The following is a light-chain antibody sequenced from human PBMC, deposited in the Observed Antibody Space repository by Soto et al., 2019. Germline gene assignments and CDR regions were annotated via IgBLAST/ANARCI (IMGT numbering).Light chain of an antibody. CDR2: GAS. CDR1: QSINNRY. J-gene: IGKJ3*01. V-gene: IGKV3-20*01. CDR3: QQFGSSPGFT. Sequence: EIVLTQSPGTLSLSPGERATLSCRASQSINNRYLAWYQQKPGQAPRLLIYGASRRATGIPDRFMGSWYGTYFTLPISRRDPEYFAVYYCQQFGSSPGFTFGPGTKVDIK.